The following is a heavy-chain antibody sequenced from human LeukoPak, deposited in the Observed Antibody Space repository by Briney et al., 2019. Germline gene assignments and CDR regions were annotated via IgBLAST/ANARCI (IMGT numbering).Heavy chain of an antibody. CDR1: GYTFSTYG. Sequence: ASVKVSCKASGYTFSTYGINWVRQATGQGLEWMGWMNPNSGNTGYAQKFQGRVTMTRNTSISTAYMELSSLRSEDTAVYYCARGSYCGGDCGFDYWGQGTLVTVSS. J-gene: IGHJ4*02. CDR3: ARGSYCGGDCGFDY. V-gene: IGHV1-8*02. CDR2: MNPNSGNT. D-gene: IGHD2-21*02.